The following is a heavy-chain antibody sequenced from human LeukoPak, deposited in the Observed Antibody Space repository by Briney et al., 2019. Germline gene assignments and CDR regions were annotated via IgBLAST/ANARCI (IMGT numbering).Heavy chain of an antibody. CDR3: ARGRLLEWFDN. CDR1: GVSISGYY. D-gene: IGHD3-3*01. J-gene: IGHJ5*02. CDR2: IYNSVTT. V-gene: IGHV4-59*01. Sequence: SETLSLTCTVSGVSISGYYWSWIRQPPGKGLEWVGYIYNSVTTNYNPSLKSRVTISVDTSKNQFSLKLSSVTAADTAVYYCARGRLLEWFDNWGQGTLVSVSS.